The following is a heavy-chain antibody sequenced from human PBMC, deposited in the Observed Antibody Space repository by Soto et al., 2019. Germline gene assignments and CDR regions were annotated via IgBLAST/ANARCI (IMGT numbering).Heavy chain of an antibody. CDR1: GYTFTSYG. CDR2: ISAYNGNT. Sequence: GASVKVSCKASGYTFTSYGISWVRQAPGQGLEWMGWISAYNGNTNYAQKLQGRVTMTTDTSTSTAYMELRSLRSDDTAVYYCARRVAAAGYSALGYWGQGTLVTVSS. CDR3: ARRVAAAGYSALGY. D-gene: IGHD6-13*01. J-gene: IGHJ4*02. V-gene: IGHV1-18*04.